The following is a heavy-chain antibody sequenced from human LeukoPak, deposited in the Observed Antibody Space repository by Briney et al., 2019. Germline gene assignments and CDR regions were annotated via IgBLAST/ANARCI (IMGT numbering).Heavy chain of an antibody. CDR1: GFTFSNYW. D-gene: IGHD3-10*01. J-gene: IGHJ4*02. V-gene: IGHV3-74*01. CDR2: INTDGSST. CDR3: IRSDYYGSGSDYTYYFDY. Sequence: GGSLRLSCAASGFTFSNYWMHWVCQASGKGLVWVSRINTDGSSTTYADSVKGRFTISRDNAKNTLYLQMNSLRAEDTAVYYCIRSDYYGSGSDYTYYFDYWGQGTLVTVSS.